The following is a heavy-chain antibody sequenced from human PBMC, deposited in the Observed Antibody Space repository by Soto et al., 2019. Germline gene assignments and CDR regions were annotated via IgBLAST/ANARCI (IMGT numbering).Heavy chain of an antibody. V-gene: IGHV1-69*08. D-gene: IGHD3-10*01. J-gene: IGHJ4*02. CDR2: IIPTLGIA. Sequence: QVQLVQSGAEVKKPGSSVKVSCKASGGTFSSYTISWVRQAPGQGLEWMGRIIPTLGIANYAQKFQGRVTITADKSTSTAYMELSSLRSEDTAVYYCARDRGLLWFGELPRAPFDYWGQGTLVTVSS. CDR3: ARDRGLLWFGELPRAPFDY. CDR1: GGTFSSYT.